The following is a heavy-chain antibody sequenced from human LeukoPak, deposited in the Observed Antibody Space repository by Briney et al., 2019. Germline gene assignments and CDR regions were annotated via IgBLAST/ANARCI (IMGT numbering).Heavy chain of an antibody. D-gene: IGHD2-2*01. V-gene: IGHV4-34*01. J-gene: IGHJ1*01. CDR1: GGSFSGYY. CDR3: ASVGEQDIVVVPADPYFQH. CDR2: INHSGST. Sequence: SETLSLTCAVYGGSFSGYYWSWIRQPPGKGLEWIGEINHSGSTSYNPSLKSRVTISVDTSKNQFSLKLSSVTAADTAVYYCASVGEQDIVVVPADPYFQHWGQGTLVTVSS.